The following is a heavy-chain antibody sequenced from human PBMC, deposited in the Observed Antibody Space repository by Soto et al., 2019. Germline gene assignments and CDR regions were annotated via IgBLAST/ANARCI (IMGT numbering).Heavy chain of an antibody. CDR2: INTGNGNT. J-gene: IGHJ4*02. V-gene: IGHV1-3*04. D-gene: IGHD2-2*01. Sequence: ASVKVSCKASGYTFSSYAMHWVRQAPGQRPEWMGWINTGNGNTKYSEKFQGRATITRDTSASTAYMELSSLGSDDTAVYYCARAGDDCSTATRYMIYYSGQGTQVTVSS. CDR1: GYTFSSYA. CDR3: ARAGDDCSTATRYMIYY.